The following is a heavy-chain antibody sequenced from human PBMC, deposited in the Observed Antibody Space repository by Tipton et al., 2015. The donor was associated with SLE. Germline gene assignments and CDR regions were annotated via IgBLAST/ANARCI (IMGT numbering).Heavy chain of an antibody. D-gene: IGHD6-13*01. V-gene: IGHV4-59*01. CDR3: ARHLVAAGTTWFGP. Sequence: TLSLTCSVSGGSLSGYYWSWIRQSPGKGLECIGQIYHTGYRTYNPSLKSRVTISMDTSKNQFYLKLTSVTAADSAVYYCARHLVAAGTTWFGPWGQGMLVTVSS. CDR2: IYHTGYR. CDR1: GGSLSGYY. J-gene: IGHJ5*02.